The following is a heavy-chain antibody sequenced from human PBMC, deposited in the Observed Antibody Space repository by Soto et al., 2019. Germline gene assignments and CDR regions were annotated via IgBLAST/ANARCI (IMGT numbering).Heavy chain of an antibody. Sequence: GGSLRLSCAASGFTFSSYGMHWVRQAPGKGLEWVAVIWYDGSNKYYADSVKGRFTISRDNSKNTLYLQMNSLRAEDTAVYYCARGRDYYYYMDVWGKGTTVTVS. CDR3: ARGRDYYYYMDV. J-gene: IGHJ6*03. V-gene: IGHV3-33*01. CDR2: IWYDGSNK. CDR1: GFTFSSYG.